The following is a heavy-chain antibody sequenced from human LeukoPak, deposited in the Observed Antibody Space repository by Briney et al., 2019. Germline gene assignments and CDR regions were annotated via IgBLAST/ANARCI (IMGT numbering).Heavy chain of an antibody. Sequence: PSETLSLTCTVSGGSISSYYWSWIRQPPGKGLEWIGYIYYSGSTNYNPSLKSRVTISVDTSKNQFSLKLSSVTAADTAVYYCAGNYRRDAFDIWGQGTMVTVSS. D-gene: IGHD1-7*01. CDR2: IYYSGST. CDR1: GGSISSYY. J-gene: IGHJ3*02. CDR3: AGNYRRDAFDI. V-gene: IGHV4-59*01.